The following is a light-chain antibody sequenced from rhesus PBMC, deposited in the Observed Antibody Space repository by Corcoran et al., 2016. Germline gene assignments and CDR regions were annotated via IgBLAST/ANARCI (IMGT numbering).Light chain of an antibody. CDR2: DAS. CDR1: QMVSTN. Sequence: EIVMTQSPATLSLSPGEGATLSCRASQMVSTNLAWYQQRLGQPPKLLFSDASTRATDIPDRFSGSGCGIQFTLAISSLGPEDVGVYFCQQGHNWPWTFGQGTKVEI. V-gene: IGKV3-35*01. J-gene: IGKJ1*01. CDR3: QQGHNWPWT.